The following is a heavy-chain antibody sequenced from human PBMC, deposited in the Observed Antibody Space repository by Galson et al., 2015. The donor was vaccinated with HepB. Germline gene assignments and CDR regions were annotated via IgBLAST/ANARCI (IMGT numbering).Heavy chain of an antibody. CDR2: FDPEDGKT. D-gene: IGHD2-2*01. Sequence: SVKVSCKVSGYTLTELSMHWVRQVPGKGLEWMGGFDPEDGKTTYAQKFQGRLTMTADTLTDTAYMEMSSLRSEDTAIYFCATRRLFCSRSSCYRRAYYYYGMGVWGQGTTVTVSS. CDR3: ATRRLFCSRSSCYRRAYYYYGMGV. J-gene: IGHJ6*02. V-gene: IGHV1-24*01. CDR1: GYTLTELS.